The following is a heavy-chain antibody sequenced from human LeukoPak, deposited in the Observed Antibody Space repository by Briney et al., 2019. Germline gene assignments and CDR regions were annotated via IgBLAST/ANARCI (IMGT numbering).Heavy chain of an antibody. Sequence: GGSLRLSCAASGFTVSSNYMSWVRQAPGKGLEWVSVIYSGGSTYYADSVKGRFTISRDNSKNTLYLQMNSLRAEDTAVYYCARATGDRDPDFFDYWGQGTFVTVSS. J-gene: IGHJ4*02. CDR1: GFTVSSNY. D-gene: IGHD7-27*01. CDR3: ARATGDRDPDFFDY. CDR2: IYSGGST. V-gene: IGHV3-53*01.